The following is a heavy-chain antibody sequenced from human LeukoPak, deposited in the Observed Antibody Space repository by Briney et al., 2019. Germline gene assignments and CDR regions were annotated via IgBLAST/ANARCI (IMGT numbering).Heavy chain of an antibody. Sequence: GRSLRLSCAASGFTFSNYGMHWVRQTPGKGLDWVAVIWHDGSIKYYADSVRGRFTISRDNPMNTVYLQMNSLRAEDTAVYYCAKVRQFTAATGTGLDYWGQGTLVTVSS. V-gene: IGHV3-33*03. CDR2: IWHDGSIK. CDR1: GFTFSNYG. J-gene: IGHJ4*02. CDR3: AKVRQFTAATGTGLDY. D-gene: IGHD6-13*01.